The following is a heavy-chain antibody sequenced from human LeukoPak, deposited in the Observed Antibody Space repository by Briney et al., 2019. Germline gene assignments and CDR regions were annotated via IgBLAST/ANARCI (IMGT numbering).Heavy chain of an antibody. CDR3: ARDYYDSSALRLDY. CDR1: GYTFTSYA. Sequence: GASVKVSCKASGYTFTSYALHWVRQAPGQRLEWMGWINTGNGNTKYSQKFQGRVTITRDTSASTAYMELSSLRSEDTAVYYCARDYYDSSALRLDYWGQGTLVTVSS. CDR2: INTGNGNT. V-gene: IGHV1-3*04. J-gene: IGHJ4*02. D-gene: IGHD3-22*01.